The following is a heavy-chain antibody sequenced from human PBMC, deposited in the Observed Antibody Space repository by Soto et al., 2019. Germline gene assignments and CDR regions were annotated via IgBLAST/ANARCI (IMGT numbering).Heavy chain of an antibody. D-gene: IGHD5-12*01. CDR2: IYSGGST. Sequence: EVPLVESGGGLVQPGGSLRLSCAASGFTVSSQYMNWVRQAPGKGLEWVSIIYSGGSTYYADSVKGRFTISRDKSKNTLYLQMNSLRVEDTAVYYCARDRYSGYDFGYWGQGTLVTVSS. J-gene: IGHJ4*02. CDR3: ARDRYSGYDFGY. CDR1: GFTVSSQY. V-gene: IGHV3-66*01.